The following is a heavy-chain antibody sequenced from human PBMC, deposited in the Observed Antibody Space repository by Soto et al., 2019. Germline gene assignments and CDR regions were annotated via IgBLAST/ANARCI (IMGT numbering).Heavy chain of an antibody. Sequence: GESLKISCKGSGYSFTSYWIGWVRQMPGKGLEWMGIIYPGDSDTRYSPSFQGQVTISADKSISTAYLQWSSLKASDTAMYYCARKSVVVVAESYGMDVWGQGTTVTVSS. CDR1: GYSFTSYW. V-gene: IGHV5-51*01. CDR2: IYPGDSDT. D-gene: IGHD2-15*01. CDR3: ARKSVVVVAESYGMDV. J-gene: IGHJ6*02.